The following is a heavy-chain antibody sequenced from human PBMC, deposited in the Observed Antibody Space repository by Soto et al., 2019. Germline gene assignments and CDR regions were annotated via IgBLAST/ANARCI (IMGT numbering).Heavy chain of an antibody. Sequence: PGGSLRLSCAASGFTFSSYAMHWVRQAPGKGLEWVAVISYDGSNKYYADSVKGRFTISRDNSKNTLYLQMNSLRAEDTAVYYCAREMVVVAATNNYYYCYGMDVWGQGTTVTVSS. J-gene: IGHJ6*02. D-gene: IGHD2-15*01. V-gene: IGHV3-30-3*01. CDR1: GFTFSSYA. CDR3: AREMVVVAATNNYYYCYGMDV. CDR2: ISYDGSNK.